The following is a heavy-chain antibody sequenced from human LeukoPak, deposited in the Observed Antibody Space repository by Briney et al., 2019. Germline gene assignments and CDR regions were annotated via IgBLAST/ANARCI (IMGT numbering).Heavy chain of an antibody. CDR1: GFTFSSYW. J-gene: IGHJ4*01. CDR3: ARDGTAAGLYFDL. D-gene: IGHD6-13*01. CDR2: IKQDGGEK. Sequence: PRGSLRLSCGVSGFTFSSYWMNWVRQAPGKGLEWVASIKQDGGEKSYVDSVKGRFTISRDNAKNSLYLQMSSLRAEDTAVYYCARDGTAAGLYFDLWGQGTLITVSS. V-gene: IGHV3-7*01.